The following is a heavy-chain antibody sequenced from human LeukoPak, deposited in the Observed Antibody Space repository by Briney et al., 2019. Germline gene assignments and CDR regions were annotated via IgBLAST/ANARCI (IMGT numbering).Heavy chain of an antibody. D-gene: IGHD3-10*01. Sequence: GGSLRLSCAASGFTFSSYGMHWVRQAPGKGLEWVAVISYDGSNKYYADSVKGRFTISRENSKNTLYLQMNSLRAEDTAVYYCAKDWRLGDWIGYFDYWGQGTLVTVSS. CDR3: AKDWRLGDWIGYFDY. CDR1: GFTFSSYG. J-gene: IGHJ4*02. V-gene: IGHV3-30*18. CDR2: ISYDGSNK.